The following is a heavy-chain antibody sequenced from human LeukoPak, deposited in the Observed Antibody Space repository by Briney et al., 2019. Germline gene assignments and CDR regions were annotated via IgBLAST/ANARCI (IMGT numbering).Heavy chain of an antibody. J-gene: IGHJ5*02. CDR1: GGSISSSTYY. CDR2: IHYRGST. V-gene: IGHV4-39*07. CDR3: ARMRDIVVVPAGNWFDP. Sequence: SETLSLTCTVSGGSISSSTYYWGWIRQPPGKGLEWIGSIHYRGSTSYNPSLKSRVTISVDTSKNQFSLKLSSVTAADTAVYYCARMRDIVVVPAGNWFDPWGQGTLVTVSS. D-gene: IGHD2-2*01.